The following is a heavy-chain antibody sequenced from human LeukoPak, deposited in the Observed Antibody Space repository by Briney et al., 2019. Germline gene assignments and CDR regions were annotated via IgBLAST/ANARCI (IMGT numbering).Heavy chain of an antibody. D-gene: IGHD2-2*01. CDR3: ARDEYQLYFKL. CDR2: INHSGGT. J-gene: IGHJ4*02. V-gene: IGHV4-34*01. CDR1: GGSFSDYC. Sequence: RPSETLSLTCAVYGGSFSDYCWSWIRQPPGKGLEWIGEINHSGGTNYNPSLKSRVTISVDMSKNQFSLKVTSVTAADTAVYYCARDEYQLYFKLWGQGTLVTVSS.